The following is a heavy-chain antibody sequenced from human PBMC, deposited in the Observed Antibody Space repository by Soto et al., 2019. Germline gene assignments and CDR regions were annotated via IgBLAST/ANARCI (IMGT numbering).Heavy chain of an antibody. V-gene: IGHV1-18*01. Sequence: RASVKVSCKASGYTFTSYGISWVRQAPGQGLEWMGWISAYNGNTNYAQKLQGRVTMTTDTSTSTAYMELRSLRSDDTAVYYCARVIAARKYNGFDPWGQGTLVTVSS. CDR2: ISAYNGNT. D-gene: IGHD6-6*01. J-gene: IGHJ5*02. CDR3: ARVIAARKYNGFDP. CDR1: GYTFTSYG.